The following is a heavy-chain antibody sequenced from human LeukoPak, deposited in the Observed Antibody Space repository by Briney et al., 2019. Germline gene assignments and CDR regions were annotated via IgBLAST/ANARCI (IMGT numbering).Heavy chain of an antibody. D-gene: IGHD3-22*01. CDR2: IWYDGSNE. V-gene: IGHV3-33*01. CDR1: GFNLSHYG. Sequence: GGSLRLSCAASGFNLSHYGMHWVRQAPGKGLEWVAVIWYDGSNEYYADSVKGRFTISRDNSKNTLYLQMNSLRAEDTAVYYCARARNNYDSSGYSALDYWGQGTLVTVSS. CDR3: ARARNNYDSSGYSALDY. J-gene: IGHJ4*02.